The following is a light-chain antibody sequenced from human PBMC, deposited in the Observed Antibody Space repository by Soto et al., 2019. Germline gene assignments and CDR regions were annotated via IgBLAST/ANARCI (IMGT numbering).Light chain of an antibody. V-gene: IGKV3-15*01. CDR3: QQYNDWPRT. Sequence: EIVMTQSPATLSVSPGERATLSCRASQSIGIHLAWYQQKPGQAPSLIIYEGSTRSTGVPARFSGSVSGTDFTLTISSLQSADFAVYSCQQYNDWPRTFGQGTKVEIK. J-gene: IGKJ1*01. CDR2: EGS. CDR1: QSIGIH.